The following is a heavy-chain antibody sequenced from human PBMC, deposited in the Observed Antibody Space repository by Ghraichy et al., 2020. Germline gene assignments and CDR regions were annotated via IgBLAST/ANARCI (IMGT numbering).Heavy chain of an antibody. D-gene: IGHD1-26*01. CDR1: GGSISSSSYY. CDR2: IYYSGST. V-gene: IGHV4-39*01. Sequence: SETLSLTCTVSGGSISSSSYYWGWIRQPPGKWLEWIGSIYYSGSTYYNPSLKSRVTISVDTSKNQFSLKLSSVTAADTAVYYCAAVGATRVDYFDYWGQGTLVTVSS. CDR3: AAVGATRVDYFDY. J-gene: IGHJ4*02.